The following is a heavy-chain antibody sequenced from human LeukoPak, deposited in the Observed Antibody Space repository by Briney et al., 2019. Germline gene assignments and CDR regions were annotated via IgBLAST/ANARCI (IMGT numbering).Heavy chain of an antibody. D-gene: IGHD2-15*01. V-gene: IGHV1-2*02. CDR3: ARESGGQVVVAATEWFDP. J-gene: IGHJ5*02. Sequence: ASVKVSCKASGYTFTGYYMHWVRQAPGQGLEWMGWINPNSGGTNYAQKFQGRVTMTRDTSISTAYMELSRLRSDDTAVYYCARESGGQVVVAATEWFDPWGQGTLVTVSS. CDR1: GYTFTGYY. CDR2: INPNSGGT.